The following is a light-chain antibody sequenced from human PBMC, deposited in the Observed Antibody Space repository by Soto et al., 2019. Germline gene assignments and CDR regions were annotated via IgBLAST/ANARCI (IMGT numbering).Light chain of an antibody. CDR1: QSISGW. Sequence: DIQMTQSPSALSASVGDRVTIPCRASQSISGWFAWYQQKPWKAPRRLIYDASYLERGVPSRFSGSGSGTDFTLTISEMQPDDLGTCYCQQYNSLLTFGPGTKVEI. J-gene: IGKJ1*01. V-gene: IGKV1-5*01. CDR2: DAS. CDR3: QQYNSLLT.